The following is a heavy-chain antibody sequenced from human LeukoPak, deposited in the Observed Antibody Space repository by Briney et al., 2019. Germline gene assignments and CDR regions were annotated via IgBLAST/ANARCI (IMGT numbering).Heavy chain of an antibody. Sequence: GGSLRLSCAASGFTFSDYYMRWLRRARGKGLEWVSYISGSGSTIYYANSGKGRFTISRDNAKNSLYLQMNSLRAEDTAVYYCARGGAVTTYDYWGQGTLVTVSS. V-gene: IGHV3-11*01. CDR3: ARGGAVTTYDY. J-gene: IGHJ4*02. CDR1: GFTFSDYY. D-gene: IGHD4-17*01. CDR2: ISGSGSTI.